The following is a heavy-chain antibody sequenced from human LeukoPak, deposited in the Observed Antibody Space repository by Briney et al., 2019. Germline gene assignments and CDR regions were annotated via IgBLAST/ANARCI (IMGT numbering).Heavy chain of an antibody. V-gene: IGHV3-23*01. CDR1: GFTFTSYG. CDR2: ISGSGGST. CDR3: AKVSGSSQRFYYFDY. J-gene: IGHJ4*02. Sequence: GGTLRLSCAASGFTFTSYGMSWVRQAPGKGLEWVSAISGSGGSTYYADSVKGRFTISRDNSKNTLYLQMNSLRAEDTAVYYCAKVSGSSQRFYYFDYWGQGTPVIVSS. D-gene: IGHD1-26*01.